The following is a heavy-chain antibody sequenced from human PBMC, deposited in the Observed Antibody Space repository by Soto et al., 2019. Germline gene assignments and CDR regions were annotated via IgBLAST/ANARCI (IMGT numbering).Heavy chain of an antibody. CDR3: AREGTDLTGPLAY. Sequence: SETLSLTCTVSGGSISSGDYYWSWIRQPPGKGLEWIGYIYYSGSTYYNPSLKSRVTISVDTSKNQFSLKLSSVTAADTAVYYCAREGTDLTGPLAYWGQGTLVTVSS. CDR1: GGSISSGDYY. D-gene: IGHD1-20*01. J-gene: IGHJ4*02. CDR2: IYYSGST. V-gene: IGHV4-30-4*01.